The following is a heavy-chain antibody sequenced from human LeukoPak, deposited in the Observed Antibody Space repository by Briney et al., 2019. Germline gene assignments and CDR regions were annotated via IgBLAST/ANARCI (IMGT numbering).Heavy chain of an antibody. V-gene: IGHV3-30*18. J-gene: IGHJ6*02. CDR3: AKDDCSSTSCYSLAVNYYYYGMDV. CDR1: GFTFSSYG. CDR2: ISYDGSNK. Sequence: GGSLRLSCAASGFTFSSYGMHWVRQAPGKGLEWVAVISYDGSNKYYADSVKGRFTVSRDNSKNTLYLQMNSLRAEDTAVYYCAKDDCSSTSCYSLAVNYYYYGMDVWGQGTTVTVSS. D-gene: IGHD2-2*01.